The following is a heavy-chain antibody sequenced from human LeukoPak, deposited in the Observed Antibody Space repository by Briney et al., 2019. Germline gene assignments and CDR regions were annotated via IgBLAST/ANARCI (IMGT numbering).Heavy chain of an antibody. CDR3: AKEDYYDSSGYYYSDY. CDR2: ISYDGSNK. V-gene: IGHV3-30*18. CDR1: GFTFSSYG. D-gene: IGHD3-22*01. J-gene: IGHJ4*02. Sequence: GGSLRLSCAASGFTFSSYGMHWVRQAPGKGLEWVAVISYDGSNKYYADSVKGRFTISRDNSKNTLYLQMNSLRAEDTAVYYCAKEDYYDSSGYYYSDYWGQGTLVTVSS.